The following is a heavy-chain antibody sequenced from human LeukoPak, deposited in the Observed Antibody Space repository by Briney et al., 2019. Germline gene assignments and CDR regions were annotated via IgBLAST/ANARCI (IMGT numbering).Heavy chain of an antibody. J-gene: IGHJ4*02. Sequence: GASVEVSCKVSGYTLTELSMHWVRQAPGKGLEWMGGFDPEDGETIYAQKFQGRVTMTEDTSTDTAYMELSSLRSEDTAVYYCATDLVAVAGVRGFCLGYWGQGTLVTVSS. D-gene: IGHD6-19*01. CDR3: ATDLVAVAGVRGFCLGY. CDR1: GYTLTELS. V-gene: IGHV1-24*01. CDR2: FDPEDGET.